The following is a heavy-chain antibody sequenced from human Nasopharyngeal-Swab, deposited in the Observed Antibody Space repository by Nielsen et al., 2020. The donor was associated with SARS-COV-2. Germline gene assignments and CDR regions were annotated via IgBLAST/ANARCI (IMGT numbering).Heavy chain of an antibody. CDR1: GFTFSSYS. D-gene: IGHD6-19*01. V-gene: IGHV3-23*01. CDR3: AKVLAVAGTGDY. CDR2: ITGNGDTT. Sequence: GESLKISCAASGFTFSSYSMSWLRQAPGKGLEWVSTITGNGDTTYYADSVKGRFTISRDNSKNTLYLQMNSLRAEDTAVYYCAKVLAVAGTGDYWGQGTLVTVSS. J-gene: IGHJ4*02.